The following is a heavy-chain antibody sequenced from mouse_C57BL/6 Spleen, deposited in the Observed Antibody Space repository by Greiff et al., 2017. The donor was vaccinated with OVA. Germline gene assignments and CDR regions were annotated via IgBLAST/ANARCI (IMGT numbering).Heavy chain of an antibody. CDR3: ARRGYGSSYEGYYAMDY. V-gene: IGHV5-17*01. CDR1: GFTFSDYG. Sequence: EVMLVESGGGLVKPGGSLKLSCAASGFTFSDYGMHWVLQAPEKGLEWVAYISSGSSTIYYADTVKGRFTISRDNAKNTLFLQMTSLRSEDTAMYYCARRGYGSSYEGYYAMDYWGQGTSVTVSS. D-gene: IGHD1-1*01. J-gene: IGHJ4*01. CDR2: ISSGSSTI.